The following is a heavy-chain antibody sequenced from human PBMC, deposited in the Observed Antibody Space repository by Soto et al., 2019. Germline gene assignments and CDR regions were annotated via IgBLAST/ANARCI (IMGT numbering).Heavy chain of an antibody. CDR2: INPNSGGT. D-gene: IGHD3-16*01. Sequence: QVQLVQSGAEVKKPGASVKVSCKASGYTFTGYYMHWVRQAPGQGLEWMGWINPNSGGTNYAQKFQGWVTMTRDTSISTAYMELSRLRSDDTAVYYCARAHSRYYVYVWGSYYFDYWGQGTLVTVSS. J-gene: IGHJ4*02. CDR1: GYTFTGYY. CDR3: ARAHSRYYVYVWGSYYFDY. V-gene: IGHV1-2*04.